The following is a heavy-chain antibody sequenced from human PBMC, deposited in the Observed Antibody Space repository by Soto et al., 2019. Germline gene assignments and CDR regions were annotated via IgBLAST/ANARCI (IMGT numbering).Heavy chain of an antibody. D-gene: IGHD3-22*01. V-gene: IGHV4-59*01. CDR2: VYYTVST. CDR3: ARGRTVRNYADDSSDYFYFSDC. Sequence: KASETLSLTCTVSGDSISTFYWGWMRQYPGKELEWIGHVYYTVSTNYNPSLKSRVTISVDRSKNQFSLKLTSANAADTAVYYCARGRTVRNYADDSSDYFYFSDCWGKGTNVTVSS. J-gene: IGHJ4*02. CDR1: GDSISTFY.